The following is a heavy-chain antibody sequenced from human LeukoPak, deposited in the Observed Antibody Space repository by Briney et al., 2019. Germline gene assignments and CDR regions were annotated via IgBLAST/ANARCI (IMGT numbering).Heavy chain of an antibody. J-gene: IGHJ4*02. CDR1: GFTFNNYA. Sequence: GGSLRLSCAASGFTFNNYAMSWVRQAPGKGLEWVSAISGSDAGTYYADSVKGRFTISRDNSKNTLYLQMNSLRGEDAAVYYCAKHDMDYYGSGSQISPLDYWGQGTLVTVSS. V-gene: IGHV3-23*01. CDR2: ISGSDAGT. CDR3: AKHDMDYYGSGSQISPLDY. D-gene: IGHD3-10*01.